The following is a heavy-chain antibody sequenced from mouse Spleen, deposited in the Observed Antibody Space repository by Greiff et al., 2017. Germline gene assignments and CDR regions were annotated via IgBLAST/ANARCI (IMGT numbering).Heavy chain of an antibody. CDR3: AALYAMDY. CDR2: IYPGSGNT. J-gene: IGHJ4*01. Sequence: VQLQQSGAELVRPGASVKLSCKASGYTFTDYYINWVKQRPGQGLEWIARIYPGSGNTYYNEKFKGKATLTAEKSSSTAYMQLSSLTSEDSAVYFCAALYAMDYWGQGTSVTVSS. V-gene: IGHV1-76*01. CDR1: GYTFTDYY.